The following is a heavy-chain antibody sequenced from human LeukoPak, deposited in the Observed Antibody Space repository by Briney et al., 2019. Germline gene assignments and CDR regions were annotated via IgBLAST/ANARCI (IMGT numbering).Heavy chain of an antibody. D-gene: IGHD6-13*01. CDR3: ARDIIGEGIAAAGDHDAFDI. J-gene: IGHJ3*02. CDR2: ISAYNGNT. CDR1: GYTFTSYG. V-gene: IGHV1-18*01. Sequence: ASVKVSCKASGYTFTSYGISWVRQAPGQGLEWMGWISAYNGNTNYAQKLQGRVTMSTDTSTSTAYMELRSLRSDDTAVYYCARDIIGEGIAAAGDHDAFDIWGQGTMVTVSS.